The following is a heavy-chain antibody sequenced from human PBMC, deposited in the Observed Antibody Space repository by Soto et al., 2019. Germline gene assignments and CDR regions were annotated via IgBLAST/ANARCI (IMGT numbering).Heavy chain of an antibody. CDR1: GFTFSSYA. CDR2: ISGSGGST. CDR3: AKFSGWYDYYYGMDV. Sequence: EVQLLESGGGLVQPGGSLRLSCAASGFTFSSYAMSWVRQAPGKGLEWVSAISGSGGSTYYADSVKGRFTIARDNSKNTLYLQMNSLRAEDTAVYYCAKFSGWYDYYYGMDVWGQGTTVTVSS. J-gene: IGHJ6*02. V-gene: IGHV3-23*01. D-gene: IGHD6-19*01.